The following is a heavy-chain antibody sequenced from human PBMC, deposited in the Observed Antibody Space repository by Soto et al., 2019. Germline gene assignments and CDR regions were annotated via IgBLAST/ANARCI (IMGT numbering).Heavy chain of an antibody. D-gene: IGHD3-16*01. J-gene: IGHJ5*02. CDR3: ARDRTAYGGGGTGGVTENRFEP. CDR2: AYYSGST. CDR1: CGSISHYY. Sequence: SETLSLTCSVSCGSISHYYWSWIRQCPGKVLEWIGYAYYSGSTDYNPSLKSRVTMSVDTSKNQVSLKLNSVTTADTAVYYCARDRTAYGGGGTGGVTENRFEPWGQGMLFTVS. V-gene: IGHV4-59*01.